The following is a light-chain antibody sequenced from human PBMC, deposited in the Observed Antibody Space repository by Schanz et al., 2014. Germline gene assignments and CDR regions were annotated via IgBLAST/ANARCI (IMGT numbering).Light chain of an antibody. CDR2: DAS. J-gene: IGKJ4*01. CDR1: QSIGNY. V-gene: IGKV3-11*01. Sequence: DIVLTQSPGTLSLSPGDGGTLSCRASQSIGNYLAWFQQKPGQAPRLLMYDASTRATAIPARFSGSGSGTEFTLTISSLEPEDFAVYYCQQRYNWPLTFGGGTKVEIK. CDR3: QQRYNWPLT.